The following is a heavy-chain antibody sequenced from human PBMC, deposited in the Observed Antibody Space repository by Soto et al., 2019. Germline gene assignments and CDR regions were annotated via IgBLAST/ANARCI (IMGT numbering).Heavy chain of an antibody. J-gene: IGHJ3*02. CDR3: ARVCSSTSCYTHGAFDI. CDR1: GGSISSYY. D-gene: IGHD2-2*02. Sequence: SETLSLTCTVSGGSISSYYWSWIRQPPGKGLEWIGYIYYSGSTNYNPSLKSRVTISVDTSKNQFSLKLSSVTAADTAVYYCARVCSSTSCYTHGAFDIWGQGTMVTVSS. V-gene: IGHV4-59*01. CDR2: IYYSGST.